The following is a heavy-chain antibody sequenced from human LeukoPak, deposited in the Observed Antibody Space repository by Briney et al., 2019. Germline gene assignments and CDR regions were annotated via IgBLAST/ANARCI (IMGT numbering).Heavy chain of an antibody. Sequence: GRSLRLSSAASGFTFSSYGMHWVRQAPGKGLEWVAVIWYDGSNKYYADSVKGRFTISRDNSKNTLYLQMNSLRTEDTAVYYCAREGYSSGRAAALDYWGQGTLVTVSS. V-gene: IGHV3-33*01. CDR1: GFTFSSYG. CDR2: IWYDGSNK. D-gene: IGHD6-19*01. J-gene: IGHJ4*02. CDR3: AREGYSSGRAAALDY.